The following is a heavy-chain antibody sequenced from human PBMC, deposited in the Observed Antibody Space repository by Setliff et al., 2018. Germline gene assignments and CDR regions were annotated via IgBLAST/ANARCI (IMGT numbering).Heavy chain of an antibody. J-gene: IGHJ4*02. V-gene: IGHV1-46*01. CDR1: GYTFTSYY. CDR3: ARDLAYCGGDCYSYYFDY. D-gene: IGHD2-21*02. Sequence: ASVKVSCKASGYTFTSYYMHWVRQAPGQGLEWMGIINPSGGSTSYAQKFQGRVTMTTDTSTSTAYMELRSLRSDDTAVYYCARDLAYCGGDCYSYYFDYWGQGTLVTVSS. CDR2: INPSGGST.